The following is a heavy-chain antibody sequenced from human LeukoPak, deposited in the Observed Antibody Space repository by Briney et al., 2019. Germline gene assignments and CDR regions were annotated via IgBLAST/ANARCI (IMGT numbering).Heavy chain of an antibody. CDR2: MYYSGST. D-gene: IGHD3-16*02. J-gene: IGHJ4*02. Sequence: SETLSLTCTVSGGSISSSSYYWGWIRQPPGKGLEWIGSMYYSGSTYYNPSLKSRVTISVDTSKNQFSLKLSSVTAADTAVYFCARHRYDYVWGSYPDYFDYWGQGTLVTVSS. CDR1: GGSISSSSYY. CDR3: ARHRYDYVWGSYPDYFDY. V-gene: IGHV4-39*01.